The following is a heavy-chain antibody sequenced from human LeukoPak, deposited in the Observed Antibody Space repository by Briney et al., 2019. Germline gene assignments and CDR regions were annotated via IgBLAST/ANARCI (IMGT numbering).Heavy chain of an antibody. CDR3: ESQAPH. Sequence: GALRLSCAASGFIFSSYAMNWVRQAPGKGLEWVSTISGSSGGTYYPDSVKGRFTISRDNPKNTLYLQMNSLRAEDTAVYYCESQAPHWGQGTLVTVSS. V-gene: IGHV3-23*01. CDR1: GFIFSSYA. J-gene: IGHJ4*02. CDR2: ISGSSGGT.